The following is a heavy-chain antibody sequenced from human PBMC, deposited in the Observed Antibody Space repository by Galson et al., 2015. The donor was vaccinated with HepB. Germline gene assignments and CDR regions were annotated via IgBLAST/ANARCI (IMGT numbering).Heavy chain of an antibody. D-gene: IGHD2-2*01. CDR1: GFTFSSYW. V-gene: IGHV3-7*03. CDR2: IKQDGSEK. CDR3: AREDIVVVPAAADYYYGMDV. J-gene: IGHJ6*02. Sequence: SLRLSCAASGFTFSSYWMSWVRQAPGKGLEWVANIKQDGSEKYYVDSVKGRFTISRDNAKNSLYLQMNSLRAEDTAVYYCAREDIVVVPAAADYYYGMDVWGQGTTVTVSS.